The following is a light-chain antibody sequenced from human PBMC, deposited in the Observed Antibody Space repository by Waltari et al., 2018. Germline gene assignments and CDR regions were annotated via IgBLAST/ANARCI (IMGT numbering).Light chain of an antibody. CDR2: DVS. J-gene: IGLJ2*01. CDR1: SSDVGGYNS. V-gene: IGLV2-14*03. Sequence: QSALTQPASVSGSPGQSIAISCTGTSSDVGGYNSVSWYQQHPGKVPKLVIYDVSNRPSGVPNRFSGAKSGNTASLTISGLQADDEADYYCSSFTSTTTLIFGGGTKLTVL. CDR3: SSFTSTTTLI.